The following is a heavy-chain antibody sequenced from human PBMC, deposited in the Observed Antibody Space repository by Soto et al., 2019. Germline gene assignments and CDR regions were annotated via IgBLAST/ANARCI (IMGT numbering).Heavy chain of an antibody. J-gene: IGHJ6*02. CDR3: ARAIVVTVGSMDV. CDR1: GGSISNADYY. D-gene: IGHD5-12*01. CDR2: IYYSGSS. V-gene: IGHV4-30-4*01. Sequence: QVQLQESGPGLVKPSQTLSLTCTVSGGSISNADYYWSWVRQPPGKGLEWIGYIYYSGSSFFNPSLKSRDTMSKDTSKNQFSLRPTSVSAADTAVYYCARAIVVTVGSMDVWGRGTTVTVSS.